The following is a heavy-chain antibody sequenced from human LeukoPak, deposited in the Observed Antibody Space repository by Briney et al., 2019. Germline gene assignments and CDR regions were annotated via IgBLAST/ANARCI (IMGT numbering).Heavy chain of an antibody. CDR2: INPSGGST. CDR1: GYTFTTYY. CDR3: ARSGKMPTIVH. D-gene: IGHD5-24*01. Sequence: ASVKVSCKASGYTFTTYYMHWVRQAPGQGLQWMGIINPSGGSTSYAQKFQGRVTMTRDTSTSTVYMELSSLRSDDTAIYYCARSGKMPTIVHWGQGTLVTVSS. J-gene: IGHJ4*02. V-gene: IGHV1-46*03.